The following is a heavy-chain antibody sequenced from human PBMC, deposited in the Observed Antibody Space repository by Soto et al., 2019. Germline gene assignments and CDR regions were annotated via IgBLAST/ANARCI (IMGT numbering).Heavy chain of an antibody. CDR3: AHRVLRTVFGLVTTTAIYFDF. D-gene: IGHD3-3*01. CDR2: IYWDDDK. Sequence: QITLNESGPTVVRPTETLTLTCRFSGFSPTTSGVGVGWIRQSPGKAPEWLALIYWDDDKRYSASLKSRLTITTDTSKNHVVLTVSDLDPTDTATYYCAHRVLRTVFGLVTTTAIYFDFWGQGTPVAVSS. V-gene: IGHV2-5*02. CDR1: GFSPTTSGVG. J-gene: IGHJ4*02.